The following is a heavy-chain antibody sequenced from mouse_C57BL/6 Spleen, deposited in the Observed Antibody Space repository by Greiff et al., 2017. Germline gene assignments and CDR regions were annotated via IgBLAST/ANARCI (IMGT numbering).Heavy chain of an antibody. CDR2: ISDGGSYT. V-gene: IGHV5-4*01. D-gene: IGHD1-1*02. Sequence: EVQRVESGGGLVKPGGSLKLSCAASGFTFSSYAMSWVRQTPEKRLEWVATISDGGSYTYYPDNVKGRITISRDNTKNNLYLQMSHLKSEDTAMYYCAREDYSSVAYWGQGTLVTVSA. J-gene: IGHJ3*01. CDR3: AREDYSSVAY. CDR1: GFTFSSYA.